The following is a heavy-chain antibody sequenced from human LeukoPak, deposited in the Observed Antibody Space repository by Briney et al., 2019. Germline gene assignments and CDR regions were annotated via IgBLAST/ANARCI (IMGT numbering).Heavy chain of an antibody. J-gene: IGHJ4*02. D-gene: IGHD3-3*01. CDR2: IYPGDSDT. CDR3: ARLEGGDFWSGPSSSGIDY. V-gene: IGHV5-51*01. CDR1: GYSFTSYW. Sequence: GESLKISCKGSGYSFTSYWIGWVRQMPGKGLEWMGIIYPGDSDTRYSPSFQGQVTISADKSISTAYLQWSSLKASDTAMYYCARLEGGDFWSGPSSSGIDYWGQGTLVAVSS.